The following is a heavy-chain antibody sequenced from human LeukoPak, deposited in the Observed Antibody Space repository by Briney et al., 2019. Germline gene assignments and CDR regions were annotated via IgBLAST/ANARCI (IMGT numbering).Heavy chain of an antibody. D-gene: IGHD4-23*01. J-gene: IGHJ2*01. CDR1: GGSISRGDYY. V-gene: IGHV4-30-4*02. CDR3: AGRGDDYGGNRDWYFDL. Sequence: NPSETLSLTCAVSGGSISRGDYYWSWVRQPPGKGLEWIGYIYRRGSTDYNPSLKSRVTISVDTSKNQFSLKLSSVTAADTAVYYCAGRGDDYGGNRDWYFDLWGRGTLVTVSS. CDR2: IYRRGST.